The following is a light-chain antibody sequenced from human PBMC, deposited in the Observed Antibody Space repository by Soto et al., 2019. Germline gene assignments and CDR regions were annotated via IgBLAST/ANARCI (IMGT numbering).Light chain of an antibody. Sequence: QSVLTQPPSVSGAPGQRVTISCTGSSSNIGAGYDVHWYQQLPGTAPKLLIYGNSNRPSGVPDRFSGSKSGTSASLAITGLQCEDDADYYCQSYDSSLSGSVFGGGTQLTVL. J-gene: IGLJ2*01. CDR3: QSYDSSLSGSV. V-gene: IGLV1-40*01. CDR2: GNS. CDR1: SSNIGAGYD.